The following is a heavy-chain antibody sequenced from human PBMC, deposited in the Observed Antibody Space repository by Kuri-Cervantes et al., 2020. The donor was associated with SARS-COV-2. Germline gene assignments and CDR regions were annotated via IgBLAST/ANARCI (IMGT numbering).Heavy chain of an antibody. CDR3: ARTDNSGYSYYFDY. CDR1: GASISTDDYY. D-gene: IGHD3-22*01. J-gene: IGHJ4*02. V-gene: IGHV4-34*01. CDR2: INHRGST. Sequence: SETLSLTCTVSGASISTDDYYWSWIRQPPGKGLEWIGEINHRGSTNYNPSLKSRVTISVDTSKNQFSLKLSSVTAADTAVYYCARTDNSGYSYYFDYWGQGTLVTVSS.